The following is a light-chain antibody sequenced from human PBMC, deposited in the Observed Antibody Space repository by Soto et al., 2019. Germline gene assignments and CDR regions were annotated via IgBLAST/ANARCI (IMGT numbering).Light chain of an antibody. CDR3: QHFGNSLWT. V-gene: IGKV3-20*01. Sequence: EIVLTQSPGTLSLSPGXRATLSCRASQSVASRNLAWYQQKSGQAPRLLIYGASSRAIHTPDRFSGSGSGTDFTLTISGLEPEDFAVYYCQHFGNSLWTFGQGTKVESK. J-gene: IGKJ1*01. CDR2: GAS. CDR1: QSVASRN.